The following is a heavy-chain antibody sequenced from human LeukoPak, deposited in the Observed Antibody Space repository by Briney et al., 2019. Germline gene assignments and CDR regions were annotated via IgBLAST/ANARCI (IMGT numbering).Heavy chain of an antibody. CDR3: AKEFNRGLPDY. V-gene: IGHV3-30*18. CDR2: ISYDGSNE. CDR1: GFTFSTYS. Sequence: GGSLRLSCAASGFTFSTYSMHWVRQAPGKGLEWVAVISYDGSNEYYADSVKGRFTISRDNSKNTLYLQMSSLRAEDTAVYYCAKEFNRGLPDYWGQGTLVTVPS. J-gene: IGHJ4*02. D-gene: IGHD2-21*01.